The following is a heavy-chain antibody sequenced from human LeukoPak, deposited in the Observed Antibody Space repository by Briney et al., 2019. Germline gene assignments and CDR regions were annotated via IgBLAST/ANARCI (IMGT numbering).Heavy chain of an antibody. D-gene: IGHD2-21*02. CDR2: NYYSGST. CDR1: GGSISSYY. Sequence: PSETLSLTCTVSGGSISSYYWSWIRQPPGKGLEGIGYNYYSGSTNYNPSLKSRVTISVDTSKNQFSLKLSSVTAADTAVYYCARHKDCGGDCYLPWGWYFDLWGRGTLVTVSS. J-gene: IGHJ2*01. CDR3: ARHKDCGGDCYLPWGWYFDL. V-gene: IGHV4-59*08.